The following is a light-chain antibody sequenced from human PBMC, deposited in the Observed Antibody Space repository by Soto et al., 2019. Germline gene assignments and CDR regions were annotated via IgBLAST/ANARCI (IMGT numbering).Light chain of an antibody. Sequence: EKVMTQSPATLSVSPGERATLSCRASQSVGSSLAWYQQKPGQAPRLLIYGASTRATGIPARYSGRGSGTQFTLTISSLQSEDFAVYYCQQYNNWPLTFGQGTKVEIK. CDR1: QSVGSS. V-gene: IGKV3-15*01. CDR3: QQYNNWPLT. CDR2: GAS. J-gene: IGKJ1*01.